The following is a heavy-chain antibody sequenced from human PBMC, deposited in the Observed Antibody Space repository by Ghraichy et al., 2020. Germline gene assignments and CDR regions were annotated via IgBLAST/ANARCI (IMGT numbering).Heavy chain of an antibody. CDR3: ARSYNGGRFLEETVWFDP. CDR1: GASFGDYS. CDR2: VNHGGST. J-gene: IGHJ5*02. D-gene: IGHD3-3*01. V-gene: IGHV4-34*01. Sequence: SETLSLTCTVYGASFGDYSWNWIRQSPGNGLEWIGQVNHGGSTTFNPSLKSRVSISVDTSQKQFSLKVTSVTAADTAMYYCARSYNGGRFLEETVWFDPWGQGTLVIVSS.